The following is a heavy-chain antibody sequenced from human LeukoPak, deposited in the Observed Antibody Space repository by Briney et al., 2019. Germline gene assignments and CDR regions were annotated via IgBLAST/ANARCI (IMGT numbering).Heavy chain of an antibody. D-gene: IGHD4-23*01. CDR1: GGTFSSYA. V-gene: IGHV1-69*05. J-gene: IGHJ3*02. CDR3: ARRSPYYGGNTDAFDT. CDR2: IIPIFGTA. Sequence: SVKVSCKASGGTFSSYAISWVRQAPGQGLEWMGGIIPIFGTANYAQKFQGRVTITTDESTSTAYMELSSLRSEDTAVYYCARRSPYYGGNTDAFDTWGQGTMVTVSS.